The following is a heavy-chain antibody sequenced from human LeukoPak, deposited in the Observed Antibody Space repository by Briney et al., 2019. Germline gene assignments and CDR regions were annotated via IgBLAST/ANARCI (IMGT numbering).Heavy chain of an antibody. V-gene: IGHV1-8*01. J-gene: IGHJ5*02. CDR1: GYTFTSYD. CDR2: MNPNSDNT. D-gene: IGHD3-3*01. Sequence: ASVKVSCKASGYTFTSYDINWVRQATGQGLEWMGWMNPNSDNTGYAQKFQGRVTMTRNTSISTAYMELSSLRSEDTAVYYCASALRYYDFWSGYYIDWFDPWGQGTLVTVSS. CDR3: ASALRYYDFWSGYYIDWFDP.